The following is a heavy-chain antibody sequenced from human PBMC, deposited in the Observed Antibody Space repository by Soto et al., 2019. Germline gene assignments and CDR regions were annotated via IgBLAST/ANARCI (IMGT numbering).Heavy chain of an antibody. V-gene: IGHV4-59*01. J-gene: IGHJ5*01. CDR1: GGSISSYY. CDR3: ARKNTYSDILTGPYNWFDS. CDR2: IYYSGST. Sequence: SETLSLTCTVSGGSISSYYWSWIRQPPGKGLEGIGYIYYSGSTNYNPSLKSRVTISVDTSKNQFSLQLSSVTAADTAVYYCARKNTYSDILTGPYNWFDSWGQGTMVTVSS. D-gene: IGHD3-9*01.